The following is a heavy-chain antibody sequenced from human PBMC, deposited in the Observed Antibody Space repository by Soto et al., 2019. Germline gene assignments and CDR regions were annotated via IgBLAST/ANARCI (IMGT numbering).Heavy chain of an antibody. V-gene: IGHV4-34*01. D-gene: IGHD3-3*01. J-gene: IGHJ6*02. Sequence: KTSETLFLTCAVYGGSFSGYDWSWIRQPPGKGLEWIGEINHSGSTNYNPSLKSRVTISVDTSKNQFSLKLSSVTAADTAVYYCARGLRFLEWPYSTSYYYYGMDVWGQGTTVTVSS. CDR3: ARGLRFLEWPYSTSYYYYGMDV. CDR2: INHSGST. CDR1: GGSFSGYD.